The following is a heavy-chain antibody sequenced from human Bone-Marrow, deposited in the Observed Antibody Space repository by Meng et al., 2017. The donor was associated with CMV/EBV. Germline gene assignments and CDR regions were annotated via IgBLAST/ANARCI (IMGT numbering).Heavy chain of an antibody. Sequence: ASVKVSCKASGYTFTRYGISWVRQAPGQGLEWMGWISAYNGKTNYAQKLHGRVTMTTDTSTSTAYMELRSLRSDDTAVYYCARDGGFLSGYYKTTFNYWGQGTLVTVSS. CDR1: GYTFTRYG. CDR2: ISAYNGKT. J-gene: IGHJ4*02. D-gene: IGHD3-3*01. CDR3: ARDGGFLSGYYKTTFNY. V-gene: IGHV1-18*01.